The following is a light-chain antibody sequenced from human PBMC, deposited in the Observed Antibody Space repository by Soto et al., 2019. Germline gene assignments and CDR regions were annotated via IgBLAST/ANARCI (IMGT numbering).Light chain of an antibody. CDR1: QSVSSN. V-gene: IGKV3-15*01. CDR2: CAS. J-gene: IGKJ1*01. Sequence: EIVMTQSPDTLSVSPGKGATLSCRASQSVSSNLAWYQQKPGQAPRLLIYCASTRATGIPARFSGSGSGTEFTLTISSLQSEDFAVYYCQQYNNWPRTFGQGTKVDIK. CDR3: QQYNNWPRT.